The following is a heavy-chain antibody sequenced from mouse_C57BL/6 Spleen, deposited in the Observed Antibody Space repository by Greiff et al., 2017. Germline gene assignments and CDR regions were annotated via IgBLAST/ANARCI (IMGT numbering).Heavy chain of an antibody. D-gene: IGHD2-4*01. J-gene: IGHJ3*01. CDR1: GYSITSGYY. CDR3: ARGYYDYDDWFAY. CDR2: ISYDGSN. Sequence: ESGPGLVKPSQSLSLTCSVTGYSITSGYYWNWIRQFPGNKLEWMGYISYDGSNNYNPSLKNRISITRDTSKNQFFLKLNSVTTEDTATYYCARGYYDYDDWFAYWGQGTLDTVSA. V-gene: IGHV3-6*01.